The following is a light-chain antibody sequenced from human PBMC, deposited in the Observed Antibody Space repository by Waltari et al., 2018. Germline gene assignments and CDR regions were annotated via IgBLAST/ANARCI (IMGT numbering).Light chain of an antibody. V-gene: IGKV1-9*01. CDR3: LHLNNFPLS. CDR2: AAS. Sequence: DIQLTQSPSFLSASVRDRVTITCRASQGISTHLAWYQQKPGKGPKLLIYAASTLQSDIPSRFSGSGSGTEFTLTISSLQSEEFATYYCLHLNNFPLSFGGGTKVELK. CDR1: QGISTH. J-gene: IGKJ4*01.